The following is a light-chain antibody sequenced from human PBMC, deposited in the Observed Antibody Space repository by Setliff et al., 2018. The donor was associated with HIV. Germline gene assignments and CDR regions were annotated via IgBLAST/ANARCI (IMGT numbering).Light chain of an antibody. Sequence: SYELIQPHSVSVSPGQTANISCSGHQLGNKYVCWYQQRPGQSPLLVIYENKRRAPGIPKRFSASNFGNTASLIISGIQSVDEADYFCQVWDTNNDVYVFGLGTKVTVL. CDR1: QLGNKY. CDR3: QVWDTNNDVYV. V-gene: IGLV3-1*01. CDR2: ENK. J-gene: IGLJ1*01.